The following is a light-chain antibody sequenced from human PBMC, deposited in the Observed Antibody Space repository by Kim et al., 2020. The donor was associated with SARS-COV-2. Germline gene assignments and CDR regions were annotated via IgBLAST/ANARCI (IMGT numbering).Light chain of an antibody. Sequence: SLSPGERATLYGRASQSVSSYLAWYQQKPGQAPRLLIYDASNRANGIPARFSGSGSGTDFTLTISSLEPEDFAVYYCQQRSNWLTFGGGTKVDIK. CDR2: DAS. J-gene: IGKJ4*01. CDR3: QQRSNWLT. V-gene: IGKV3-11*01. CDR1: QSVSSY.